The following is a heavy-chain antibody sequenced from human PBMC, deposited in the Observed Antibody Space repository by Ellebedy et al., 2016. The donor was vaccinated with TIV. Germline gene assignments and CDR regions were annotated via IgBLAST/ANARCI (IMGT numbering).Heavy chain of an antibody. CDR3: ARDPGGGGNYGDNWFDP. Sequence: GGSLRLSCAASGFIVSDNYMSWVRQAPGKGLEWVSVIYTGGTPFYADSAKARFTISRDNSENTLYLQMDSLRAEDTAVYYCARDPGGGGNYGDNWFDPWGQGTLVTVSS. CDR1: GFIVSDNY. V-gene: IGHV3-53*01. J-gene: IGHJ5*02. D-gene: IGHD4-17*01. CDR2: IYTGGTP.